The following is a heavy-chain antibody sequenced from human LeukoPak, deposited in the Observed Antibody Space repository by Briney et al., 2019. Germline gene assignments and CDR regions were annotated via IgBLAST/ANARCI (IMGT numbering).Heavy chain of an antibody. CDR3: ARDLLEWLSAFDT. Sequence: ASVKVSCKASGYTFTSYYMHWVRQAPGQGLEWMGIINPNSGGTNYAQKFQGRVTMTRDTSISTAYMELSRLRSDDTAVYYCARDLLEWLSAFDTWGQGTMVTVSS. CDR1: GYTFTSYY. J-gene: IGHJ3*02. CDR2: INPNSGGT. D-gene: IGHD3-3*01. V-gene: IGHV1-2*02.